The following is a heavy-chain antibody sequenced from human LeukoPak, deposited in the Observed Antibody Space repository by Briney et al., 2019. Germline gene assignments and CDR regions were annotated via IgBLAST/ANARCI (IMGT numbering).Heavy chain of an antibody. CDR1: GFTFRNYV. Sequence: GSLRLSCAASGFTFRNYVIHWVRQAPGKGLEWVAVTSSDLNVKLYADSVKGRFTISRDNSRSILYLQMNSLRPEDTAIYYCAREGYYGSGSPLSLYLDYWGQGTLVTVSS. J-gene: IGHJ4*02. V-gene: IGHV3-30-3*01. CDR2: TSSDLNVK. CDR3: AREGYYGSGSPLSLYLDY. D-gene: IGHD3-10*01.